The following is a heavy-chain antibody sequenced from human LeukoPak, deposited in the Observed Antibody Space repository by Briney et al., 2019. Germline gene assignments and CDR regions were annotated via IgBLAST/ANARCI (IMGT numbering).Heavy chain of an antibody. J-gene: IGHJ4*02. Sequence: PGGALRFSCAASGFTFSTFAIHWVRQVQGKGLEWVAVISSDGSNTYYADSVKGRFTISRDNSKNTLYLQMNSLRAEDTAVFYCVRDSGITMVRGVLNYWGQGILVTVSS. V-gene: IGHV3-30-3*01. CDR2: ISSDGSNT. D-gene: IGHD3-10*01. CDR1: GFTFSTFA. CDR3: VRDSGITMVRGVLNY.